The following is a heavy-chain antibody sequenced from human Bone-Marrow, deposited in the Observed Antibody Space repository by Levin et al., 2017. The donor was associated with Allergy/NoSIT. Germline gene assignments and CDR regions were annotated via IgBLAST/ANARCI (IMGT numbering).Heavy chain of an antibody. CDR1: GYTFTSYN. Sequence: ASVKVSCKTSGYTFTSYNVYWVRQATGQGLEWMGYINPNSGNTGYAQKFQGRVTMTRNSSITTAYMELSGLRSEDTAMYYCARGDCYGGSCYGPDWFDPWGQGTQVTVSS. CDR3: ARGDCYGGSCYGPDWFDP. CDR2: INPNSGNT. V-gene: IGHV1-8*01. J-gene: IGHJ5*02. D-gene: IGHD2-15*01.